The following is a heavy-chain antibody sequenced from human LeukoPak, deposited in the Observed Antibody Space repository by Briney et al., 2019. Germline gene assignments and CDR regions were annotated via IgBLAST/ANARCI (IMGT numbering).Heavy chain of an antibody. V-gene: IGHV4-30-4*01. J-gene: IGHJ4*02. D-gene: IGHD3-10*01. CDR1: GGSISSGDYY. Sequence: PSETLSLTCAVSGGSISSGDYYWSWIRQPPGKGLEWIGYIYYSGSTYYNPSLKSRVTISVDTSKNQFSLKLSSVTAADTAVYYCARGGAWFGELFFDYWGQGTLVTVSS. CDR2: IYYSGST. CDR3: ARGGAWFGELFFDY.